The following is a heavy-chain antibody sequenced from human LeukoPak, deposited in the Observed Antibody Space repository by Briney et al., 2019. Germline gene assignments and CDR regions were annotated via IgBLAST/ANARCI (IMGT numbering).Heavy chain of an antibody. V-gene: IGHV3-74*01. Sequence: PGRSLRLSCAASGFTFSSYAMHWVRQAPGKGLVWVSRINGDGSSTSYADSVKGRFTISRDNAKNTLYVQMNSLRVEDTAVYYCARGGSGTYQIYFDPWAQGTLVTVSS. CDR2: INGDGSST. CDR3: ARGGSGTYQIYFDP. D-gene: IGHD3-10*01. J-gene: IGHJ5*02. CDR1: GFTFSSYA.